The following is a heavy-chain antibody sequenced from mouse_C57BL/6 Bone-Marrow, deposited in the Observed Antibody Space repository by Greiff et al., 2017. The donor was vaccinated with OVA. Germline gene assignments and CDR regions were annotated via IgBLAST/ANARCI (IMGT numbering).Heavy chain of an antibody. CDR1: GYAFTSSW. V-gene: IGHV1-82*01. CDR2: IYPGDGDT. D-gene: IGHD2-1*01. CDR3: ARGYGNYRFAY. J-gene: IGHJ3*01. Sequence: VQLQQPGPELVKPGASVKISCKASGYAFTSSWMNWVKQRPGQGLEWIGRIYPGDGDTNYNGKFKGKATLTADKSSSTAYMQLSSLTSEESSVNFWARGYGNYRFAYWGQGTLVTVSA.